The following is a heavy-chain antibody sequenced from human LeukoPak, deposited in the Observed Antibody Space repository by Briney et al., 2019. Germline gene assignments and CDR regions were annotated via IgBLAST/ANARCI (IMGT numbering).Heavy chain of an antibody. J-gene: IGHJ4*02. CDR3: AKDGITILGVFIIGTVDY. CDR1: GFTFSSYA. D-gene: IGHD3-3*01. V-gene: IGHV3-23*01. Sequence: PGGSLRLSCAASGFTFSSYAMNWVRRAPGKGLEWVSAISGSGDSTYYADSVKGRFTISRDNSKNTLFLQMNSLRAEDPAVYYCAKDGITILGVFIIGTVDYWGQEPLVTVSS. CDR2: ISGSGDST.